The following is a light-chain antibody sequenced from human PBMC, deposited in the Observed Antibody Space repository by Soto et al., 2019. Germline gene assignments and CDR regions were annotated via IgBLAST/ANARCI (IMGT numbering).Light chain of an antibody. J-gene: IGKJ1*01. Sequence: IVMTQSPDSLAVSLGERATINCKSSQSVLYSSTNKNHLAWYQQKPGQPPKLLIYWASTRESGVPDRFSGSGSGTDFTLTISSLQAEDAAVYYCQQYYTTPRTFGQGTKVEIK. CDR2: WAS. CDR1: QSVLYSSTNKNH. CDR3: QQYYTTPRT. V-gene: IGKV4-1*01.